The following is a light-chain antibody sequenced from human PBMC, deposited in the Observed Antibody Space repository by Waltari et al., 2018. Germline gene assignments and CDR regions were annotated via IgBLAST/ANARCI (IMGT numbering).Light chain of an antibody. CDR2: AAS. CDR3: LQHNSYPYS. V-gene: IGKV1-17*01. Sequence: DIQMTQSPSSLSASVGDTVTITCRASQDISNYLNWFQQKPGKAPKLLIYAASTLQSEVPSRLSGSGSGTEFTLTISSLQPEDFAAYYCLQHNSYPYSFGQGTKVEIK. J-gene: IGKJ2*03. CDR1: QDISNY.